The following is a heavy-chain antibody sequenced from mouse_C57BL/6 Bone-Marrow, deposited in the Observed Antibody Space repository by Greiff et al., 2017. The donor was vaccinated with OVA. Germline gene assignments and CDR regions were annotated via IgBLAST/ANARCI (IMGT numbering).Heavy chain of an antibody. V-gene: IGHV1-20*01. CDR1: GYSFTGYF. CDR2: INPYNGDT. J-gene: IGHJ2*01. Sequence: VQLQQSGPELVKPGDSVKISCKASGYSFTGYFMNWVMQSHGKSLEWIGRINPYNGDTFYNQKFKGKATLTVDKSSSTAHMELRSLTSEDSAVDYCARYNTTVVAFDYWGQGTTLTVSS. D-gene: IGHD1-1*01. CDR3: ARYNTTVVAFDY.